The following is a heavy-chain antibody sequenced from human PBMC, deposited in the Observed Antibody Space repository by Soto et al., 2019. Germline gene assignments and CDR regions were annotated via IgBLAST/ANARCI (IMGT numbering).Heavy chain of an antibody. D-gene: IGHD4-4*01. Sequence: QVQLVQSGAEVKKPGASVKVSCKASGYTVASYAISWVRQAPGQGLEWMGWISAYNGNTKYAQKFQGRVTMTTDTFTSTAYMELRSLRSDDTAVYYCGSDGLAVTTGISGYWGQGTLVTVSS. CDR1: GYTVASYA. CDR2: ISAYNGNT. J-gene: IGHJ4*02. CDR3: GSDGLAVTTGISGY. V-gene: IGHV1-18*01.